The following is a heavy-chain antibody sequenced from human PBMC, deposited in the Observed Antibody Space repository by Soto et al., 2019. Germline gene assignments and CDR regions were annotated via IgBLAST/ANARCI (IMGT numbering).Heavy chain of an antibody. V-gene: IGHV4-31*03. J-gene: IGHJ5*02. CDR1: GGSITSGGYY. D-gene: IGHD1-26*01. Sequence: QVQLQASGPGLVKPSQTLSLTCTVSGGSITSGGYYWTWIRQPPGKGLEWIGYIYYSGTPYYNPALRSRVTISVDPSKNQFSLKLSSVTAADTAVYYCASSVFPWGQGTLVTVSS. CDR2: IYYSGTP. CDR3: ASSVFP.